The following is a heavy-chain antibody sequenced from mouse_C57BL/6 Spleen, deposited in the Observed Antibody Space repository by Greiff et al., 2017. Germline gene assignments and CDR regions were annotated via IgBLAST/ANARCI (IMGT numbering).Heavy chain of an antibody. CDR3: ARYDYSNDFDY. J-gene: IGHJ2*01. D-gene: IGHD2-5*01. CDR2: IYPGGGYT. V-gene: IGHV1-63*01. CDR1: GYTFTNYW. Sequence: VKLQQSGAELVRPGTSVKMSCKASGYTFTNYWIGWAKQRPGHGLEWIGDIYPGGGYTNYNEKFKGKATLTADNASSTAYMQFSSLTSEDSAIYYCARYDYSNDFDYRGQGTTLTVSS.